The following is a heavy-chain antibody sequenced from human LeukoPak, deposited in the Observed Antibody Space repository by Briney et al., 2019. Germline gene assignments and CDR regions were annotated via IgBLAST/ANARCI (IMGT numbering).Heavy chain of an antibody. CDR1: GFTFDDYA. Sequence: PGGSLRLSCAASGFTFDDYAMHWVRQAPGKGLEWVSGISWNSGSIGYADSVKGRFTISRDNAKNSLYLQMNSLRAEDTALYYCAKSRMATIIRGYFDYWGQGTLVTVSS. D-gene: IGHD5-24*01. CDR3: AKSRMATIIRGYFDY. CDR2: ISWNSGSI. J-gene: IGHJ4*02. V-gene: IGHV3-9*01.